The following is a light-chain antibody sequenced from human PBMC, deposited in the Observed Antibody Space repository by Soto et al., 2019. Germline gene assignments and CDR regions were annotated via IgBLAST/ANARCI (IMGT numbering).Light chain of an antibody. J-gene: IGLJ1*01. Sequence: QSALTQPASVSGSPGQSITISCTGTSSDVGSYNLVSWYQQHPGKAPKLMIYEGSKRPSGVSNRFSGSKSGNPAYLTISGLQAEDEADYYCCSYAGSLYVFGNGTKLTVL. CDR3: CSYAGSLYV. CDR2: EGS. CDR1: SSDVGSYNL. V-gene: IGLV2-23*01.